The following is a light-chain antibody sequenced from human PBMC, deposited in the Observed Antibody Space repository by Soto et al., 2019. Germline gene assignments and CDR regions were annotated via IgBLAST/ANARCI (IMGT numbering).Light chain of an antibody. CDR2: GAS. CDR1: QSVRSSY. Sequence: EIVLTQSPGTLSLSPGERATLSCRASQSVRSSYVAWYQQKPGQAPSLLIYGASTRATGIPDRISGSGSGRDFTLTISRLEPEDFAVYYCQQYDSSPRATFGQGTKVEIK. CDR3: QQYDSSPRAT. J-gene: IGKJ1*01. V-gene: IGKV3-20*01.